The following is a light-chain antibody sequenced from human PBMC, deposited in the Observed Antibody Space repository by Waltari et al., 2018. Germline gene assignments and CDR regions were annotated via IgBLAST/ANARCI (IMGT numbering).Light chain of an antibody. CDR1: ALPRKY. CDR2: KGS. V-gene: IGLV3-25*02. CDR3: QSADSSGNTYV. Sequence: SYELTQPPSVSVSPGQTARNTYSGDALPRKYAYWYQQKPGQAPVLVIYKGSERPSGIPARFSGSSSGTTVTLTISGVQAEDEADYYCQSADSSGNTYVFGIGTKVTVL. J-gene: IGLJ1*01.